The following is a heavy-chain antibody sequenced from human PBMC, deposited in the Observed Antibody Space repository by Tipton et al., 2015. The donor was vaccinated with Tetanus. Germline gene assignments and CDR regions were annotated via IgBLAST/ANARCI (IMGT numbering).Heavy chain of an antibody. CDR3: ARRRSAVLSGSYHYYFDV. Sequence: QLVQSGAEVKKPGESLKISCQGSGYNFTNYWIGWVRQMPGKGLEWMGIIYPADSETTYGPSFQGQVTISAGRSISTAYLQLTSLKASDTAIYYCARRRSAVLSGSYHYYFDVWGRGTLVTVSS. J-gene: IGHJ2*01. V-gene: IGHV5-51*01. CDR2: IYPADSET. CDR1: GYNFTNYW. D-gene: IGHD3-22*01.